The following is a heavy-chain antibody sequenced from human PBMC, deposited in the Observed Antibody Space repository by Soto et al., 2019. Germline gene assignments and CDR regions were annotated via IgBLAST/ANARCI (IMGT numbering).Heavy chain of an antibody. Sequence: HPGGSLRLSCAASGFMFSGYGMHLIRQAPGKGLEWVAVVSHDGVDNYYGDSVMGRCTVSRDDSKNTLFLQIDRVTADDSGVYYCAKLIGVVKASGGTGNWIDPWGQGTLVTVSS. CDR2: VSHDGVDN. CDR1: GFMFSGYG. J-gene: IGHJ5*02. V-gene: IGHV3-30*18. D-gene: IGHD3-3*01. CDR3: AKLIGVVKASGGTGNWIDP.